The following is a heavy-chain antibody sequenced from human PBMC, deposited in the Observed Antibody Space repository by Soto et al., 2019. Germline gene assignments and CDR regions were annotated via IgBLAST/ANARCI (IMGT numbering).Heavy chain of an antibody. V-gene: IGHV4-30-4*01. CDR1: GGSISSGDYY. CDR2: IYYSGST. CDR3: ARVNSGYEIYDY. D-gene: IGHD5-12*01. Sequence: SETLSLTCTVSGGSISSGDYYWSWIRQPPGKGLEWIGYIYYSGSTYYNPSLKSRVTISVDTSKNQFSLKLSSVTAADTAVYYCARVNSGYEIYDYWGQGTMVTVSS. J-gene: IGHJ4*03.